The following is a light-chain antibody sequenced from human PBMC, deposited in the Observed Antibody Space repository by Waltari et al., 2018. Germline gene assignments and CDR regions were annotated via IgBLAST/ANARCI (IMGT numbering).Light chain of an antibody. V-gene: IGKV4-1*01. CDR3: QQYYSRRT. CDR1: QSLLYYSNDKNY. Sequence: DIVMTQSPESLAVSLGERATINCKSSQSLLYYSNDKNYLAWYQQKPGQPPKLLIYWAATRQSGVPDRFSGSVSGTDFTLTISSLQAEDVAVYYCQQYYSRRTFGQGTKVEIK. J-gene: IGKJ1*01. CDR2: WAA.